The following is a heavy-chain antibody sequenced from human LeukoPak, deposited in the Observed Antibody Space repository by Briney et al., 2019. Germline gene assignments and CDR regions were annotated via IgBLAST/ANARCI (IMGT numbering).Heavy chain of an antibody. D-gene: IGHD3-22*01. Sequence: SETLSLTCTVSGGSISGSGYYWVWIPQPPGKGLEWIATIYYTGSTYYNPSLKSRVTISVDTSKNQFSLKLSSVTAADTAVYYCARIGYYDSSGYYYQGMAIWGQGTMVTVSS. CDR2: IYYTGST. J-gene: IGHJ3*02. CDR3: ARIGYYDSSGYYYQGMAI. V-gene: IGHV4-39*07. CDR1: GGSISGSGYY.